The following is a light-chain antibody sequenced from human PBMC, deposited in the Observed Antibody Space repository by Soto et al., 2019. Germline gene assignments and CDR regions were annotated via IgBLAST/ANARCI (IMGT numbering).Light chain of an antibody. V-gene: IGKV1-5*01. CDR3: QQYNSYSPL. J-gene: IGKJ1*01. CDR1: QNIKTW. Sequence: DIQMTQSPSTLSASVGDTVTITFRASQNIKTWLAWHQQKPGKAPKLLIFDASTLESGVPSRFSGSGSGTDVTLTINILQPDDFATYYCQQYNSYSPLFGQGTKVEIK. CDR2: DAS.